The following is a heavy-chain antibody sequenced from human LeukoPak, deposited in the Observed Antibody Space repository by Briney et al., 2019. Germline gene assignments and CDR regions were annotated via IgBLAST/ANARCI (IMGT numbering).Heavy chain of an antibody. J-gene: IGHJ6*03. CDR2: ISAYNGNT. CDR1: GYTFTSYG. CDR3: ARQERITISGVDPGYMDV. V-gene: IGHV1-18*01. D-gene: IGHD3-3*01. Sequence: ASVKVSCKASGYTFTSYGISWVRQAPGQGLEWMGRISAYNGNTNYVQKLQGRVTMTTDTSTSTAYMELRSLRSDDTAVYYCARQERITISGVDPGYMDVWGKGTTVTVSS.